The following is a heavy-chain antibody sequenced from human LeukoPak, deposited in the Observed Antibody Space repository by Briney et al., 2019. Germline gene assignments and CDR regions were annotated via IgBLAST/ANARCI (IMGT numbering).Heavy chain of an antibody. J-gene: IGHJ6*03. CDR3: ASTYYYDSSGYYYGTVSPSYYYMDV. D-gene: IGHD3-22*01. CDR2: IYYSGST. V-gene: IGHV4-39*01. CDR1: GGSISSSSYY. Sequence: PSETLSLTCTVSGGSISSSSYYWGWIRQPPGKGLEWIGSIYYSGSTYYNPSLKSRVTISVDTSKNQFSLKLSSVTAADTAVYYCASTYYYDSSGYYYGTVSPSYYYMDVWGKGTTVTISS.